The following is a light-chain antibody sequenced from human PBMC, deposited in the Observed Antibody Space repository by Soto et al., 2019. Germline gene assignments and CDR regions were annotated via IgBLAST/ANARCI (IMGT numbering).Light chain of an antibody. J-gene: IGKJ4*01. CDR2: GVS. CDR1: QSVSSSY. V-gene: IGKV3-20*01. Sequence: EVVLTQSPGTLSLSPGERATLSCSASQSVSSSYLAWYQQKPGQAPRLLIYGVSSRATGIPDRFSGSGSGKEFTLTIRSLEPEDFGVYSCQQYDTWPLTFGGGTTGDIK. CDR3: QQYDTWPLT.